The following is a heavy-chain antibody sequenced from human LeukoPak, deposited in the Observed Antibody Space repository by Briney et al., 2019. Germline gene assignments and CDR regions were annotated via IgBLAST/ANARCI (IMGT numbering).Heavy chain of an antibody. CDR3: ARQVVPAARTSYYYYMDV. CDR2: IYPGDSDT. J-gene: IGHJ6*03. D-gene: IGHD2-2*01. Sequence: GESLKISCKGSGYSFTSYWIGWVRQMPGKGLEWMGIIYPGDSDTGYSPSFQGQVTISADKSISTAYLQWSSLKASDTAMYYCARQVVPAARTSYYYYMDVWGKGTTVTVSS. V-gene: IGHV5-51*01. CDR1: GYSFTSYW.